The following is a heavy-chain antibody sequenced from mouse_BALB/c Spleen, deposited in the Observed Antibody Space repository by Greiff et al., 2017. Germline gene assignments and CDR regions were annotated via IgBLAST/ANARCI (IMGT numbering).Heavy chain of an antibody. CDR1: GYTFSSYW. CDR2: ILPGSGST. V-gene: IGHV1-9*01. Sequence: QVQLQQSGAELMKPGASVKIYCKATGYTFSSYWIEWVKQRPGHGLEWIGGILPGSGSTNYNEKFKGKATFTADTSSNTADMQLISLTSEDSAVYYYARRGEYYGPFDYWGQGTTLTVSS. J-gene: IGHJ2*01. CDR3: ARRGEYYGPFDY. D-gene: IGHD1-1*01.